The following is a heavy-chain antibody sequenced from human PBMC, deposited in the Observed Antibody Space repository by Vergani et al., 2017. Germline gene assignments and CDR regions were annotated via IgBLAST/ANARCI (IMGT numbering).Heavy chain of an antibody. CDR3: AKEPGVVVITQVSWFDP. CDR2: ISGSGGST. D-gene: IGHD3-22*01. Sequence: EVQLLESGGGLVQPGGSLRLSCAASGFTFSSYVMSWVRQAPGKGLEWVSAISGSGGSTYYADSVKGRFTISRDNSKNTLYLQMNSLRAEDTAVYYCAKEPGVVVITQVSWFDPWGQGTLVTVSS. J-gene: IGHJ5*02. CDR1: GFTFSSYV. V-gene: IGHV3-23*01.